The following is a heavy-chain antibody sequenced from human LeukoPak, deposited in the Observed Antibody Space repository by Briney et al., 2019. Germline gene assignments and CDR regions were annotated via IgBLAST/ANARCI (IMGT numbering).Heavy chain of an antibody. V-gene: IGHV3-53*01. CDR1: GFTLSSNY. CDR3: ARGSGYVAY. J-gene: IGHJ4*02. D-gene: IGHD3-10*01. Sequence: GGALRLSCAASGFTLSSNYMSWVRQAPGKGLEWVSVIYSGGSTYYADSVKGRFTISRDSSKNTLYLQMNSLRAEDTAVYYCARGSGYVAYWGQGTLVTVSS. CDR2: IYSGGST.